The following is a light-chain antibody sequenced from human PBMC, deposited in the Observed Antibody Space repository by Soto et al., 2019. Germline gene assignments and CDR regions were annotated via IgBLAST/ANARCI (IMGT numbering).Light chain of an antibody. V-gene: IGKV3-15*01. CDR3: QQSNSIPPWT. CDR2: GAS. J-gene: IGKJ1*01. CDR1: QSVSDN. Sequence: EIVMTQSPATLSVSPGEIATLSCRASQSVSDNFAWYQQKPGQAPRLLISGASTRATGIPARFSGSGSGTDFTLTISSLQPEDVATYYCQQSNSIPPWTFGQGTKVDI.